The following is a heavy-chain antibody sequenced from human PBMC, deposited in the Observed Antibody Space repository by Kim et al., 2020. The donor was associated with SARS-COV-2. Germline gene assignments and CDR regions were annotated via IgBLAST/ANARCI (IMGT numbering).Heavy chain of an antibody. V-gene: IGHV3-49*04. J-gene: IGHJ3*02. CDR1: GFTFGDYA. Sequence: GGSLRLSCTASGFTFGDYAMSWVRQAPGKGLEWVGFIRSKAYGGTTEYAASVKGRFTISRDDSKSIAYLQMNSLKTEDTAVYYCTRDSLGYSYGSGGAFDIWGQGTMVTVSS. D-gene: IGHD5-18*01. CDR3: TRDSLGYSYGSGGAFDI. CDR2: IRSKAYGGTT.